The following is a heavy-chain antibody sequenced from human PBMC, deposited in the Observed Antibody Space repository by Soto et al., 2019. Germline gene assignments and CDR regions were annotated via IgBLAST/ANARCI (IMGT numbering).Heavy chain of an antibody. V-gene: IGHV4-59*01. D-gene: IGHD1-1*01. CDR3: ARNEDPQFAFDI. J-gene: IGHJ3*02. CDR1: GGSISSYY. Sequence: SETLSLTCTVSGGSISSYYWSWIRQPPGKGLEWIGYIYYSGSTNYNPSLKSRVTISVDTSKNQFSLKLSSVTAADTAVYYCARNEDPQFAFDIWGQGTMVTVSS. CDR2: IYYSGST.